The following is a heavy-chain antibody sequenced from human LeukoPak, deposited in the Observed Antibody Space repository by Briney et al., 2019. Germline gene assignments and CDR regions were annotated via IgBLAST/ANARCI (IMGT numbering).Heavy chain of an antibody. CDR3: AKEPSWNYYYYYSMDV. V-gene: IGHV3-23*01. D-gene: IGHD1-1*01. Sequence: PGGSLRLSCAASGFTFTTYAMSWVRQAPGKGLEWSSGISGSGISTYYADSVKGRFTISRDNSKSTLYLQMDSLRVDDTAVYYCAKEPSWNYYYYYSMDVWGKRPTVTVPS. CDR1: GFTFTTYA. CDR2: ISGSGIST. J-gene: IGHJ6*03.